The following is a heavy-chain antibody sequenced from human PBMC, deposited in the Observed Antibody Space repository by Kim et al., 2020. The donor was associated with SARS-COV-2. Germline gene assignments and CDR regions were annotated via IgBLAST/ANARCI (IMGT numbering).Heavy chain of an antibody. V-gene: IGHV3-23*01. CDR2: ISGSGSST. Sequence: GGSLRLSCAASGFTFNNYAMSWVRQAPGKGLEWVSTISGSGSSTYYADSVKGRFTISRDNSKNTLYLQMNSLRAEDTAVYYCAKGYYSNNWYRGFDYWGQGTLVTVSS. J-gene: IGHJ4*02. CDR3: AKGYYSNNWYRGFDY. D-gene: IGHD6-13*01. CDR1: GFTFNNYA.